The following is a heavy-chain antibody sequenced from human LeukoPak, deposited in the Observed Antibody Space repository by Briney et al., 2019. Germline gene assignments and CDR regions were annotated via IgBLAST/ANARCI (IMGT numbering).Heavy chain of an antibody. D-gene: IGHD1-26*01. J-gene: IGHJ6*02. V-gene: IGHV4-34*01. CDR3: ARGSGTVRFYYYYCGMDV. CDR2: NNHSGST. Sequence: PETLCLSRAVYRGAFTVYNSGAVSQTPGERLGSRGENNHSGSTNYNPSLKSRVTISVDTSKNQFSLKLSSVTAADTAVYYCARGSGTVRFYYYYCGMDVWGQGTTVTVSS. CDR1: RGAFTVYN.